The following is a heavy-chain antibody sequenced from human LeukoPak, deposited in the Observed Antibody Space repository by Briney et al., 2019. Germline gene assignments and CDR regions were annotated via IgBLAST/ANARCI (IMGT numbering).Heavy chain of an antibody. CDR3: AKGDFNILTGYSYYYYMDV. J-gene: IGHJ6*03. D-gene: IGHD3-9*01. V-gene: IGHV3-23*01. CDR1: GFTFSSYG. CDR2: ISGSGGST. Sequence: PGGSLRLSCAASGFTFSSYGMSWVRQAPGKGLEWVSAISGSGGSTYYADSVKGRFTISRDNSKNTLYLQMNSLRAEDTAVYYCAKGDFNILTGYSYYYYMDVWGKGTTVTISS.